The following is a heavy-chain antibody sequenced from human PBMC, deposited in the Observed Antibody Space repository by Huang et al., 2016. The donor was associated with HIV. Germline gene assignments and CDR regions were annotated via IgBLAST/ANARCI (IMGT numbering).Heavy chain of an antibody. CDR2: LNPKNGAT. CDR1: GYTFADYF. D-gene: IGHD5-12*01. V-gene: IGHV1-2*02. CDR3: TRDGVAPDEEFDY. Sequence: QVQLVQSGAEVKKPGASVKVSCKPSGYTFADYFIPWVRQAPGQGLEWMAGLNPKNGATNYAQKFLGRVTVTGDTSINTAYMEFSGLTSDDTANYYCTRDGVAPDEEFDYWGQGTLIIVSS. J-gene: IGHJ4*02.